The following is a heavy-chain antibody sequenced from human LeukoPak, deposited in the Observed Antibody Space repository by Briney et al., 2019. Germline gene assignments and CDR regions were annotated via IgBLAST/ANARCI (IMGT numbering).Heavy chain of an antibody. Sequence: PSETLSLTGAVYGGSFSGNSWSWIRKPPGKGLEWIGEINHSGSTNYNPSLKSRVTISVDTSKNQFSLKLSSVTAADTAVYYCARGQVSGVWGKGTTVTVSS. J-gene: IGHJ6*04. D-gene: IGHD3-10*01. V-gene: IGHV4-34*01. CDR2: INHSGST. CDR1: GGSFSGNS. CDR3: ARGQVSGV.